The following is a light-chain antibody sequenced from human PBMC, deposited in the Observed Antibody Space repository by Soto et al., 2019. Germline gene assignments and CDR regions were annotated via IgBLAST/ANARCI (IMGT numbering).Light chain of an antibody. CDR3: QQYYSTPWT. V-gene: IGKV1-5*01. Sequence: DIQMTQSPSTLSAFVGDRVIITCRTSQSISGWLAWYQQKPGKAPKLLIYDASSLESGVPSRFSGSGSGTDFTLTISSLQAEDVAVYYCQQYYSTPWTFGQGTKVDIK. J-gene: IGKJ1*01. CDR1: QSISGW. CDR2: DAS.